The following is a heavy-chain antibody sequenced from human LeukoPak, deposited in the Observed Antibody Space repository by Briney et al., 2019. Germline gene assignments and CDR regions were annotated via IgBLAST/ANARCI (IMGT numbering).Heavy chain of an antibody. CDR1: GFTFSIHA. Sequence: GRSLSLSCAASGFTFSIHAMSWVREARGKGLEWFSGVSGSGGSTDYADSVKGRFTISRDNSTTTLYLQMNSLRAEDTAVYYCAKHDGDYLWTFNIWGQGTMVTVSS. CDR3: AKHDGDYLWTFNI. V-gene: IGHV3-23*01. D-gene: IGHD4-17*01. J-gene: IGHJ3*02. CDR2: VSGSGGST.